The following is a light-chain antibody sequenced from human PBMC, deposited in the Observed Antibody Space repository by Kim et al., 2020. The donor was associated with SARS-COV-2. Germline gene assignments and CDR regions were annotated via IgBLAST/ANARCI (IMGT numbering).Light chain of an antibody. CDR3: QVFDTDSDHEV. J-gene: IGLJ2*01. Sequence: SYYLTHPPSFSVAPGETASITCGGKNIGSKSVHWYQQKPGQAPILVIYYDTDRPSGIPERFSGSNSGNTATLTISRVEAGDEADYYCQVFDTDSDHEVFGGGTKLTVL. V-gene: IGLV3-21*04. CDR1: NIGSKS. CDR2: YDT.